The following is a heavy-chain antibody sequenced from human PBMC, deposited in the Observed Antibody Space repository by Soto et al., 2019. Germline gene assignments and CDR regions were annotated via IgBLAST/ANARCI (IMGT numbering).Heavy chain of an antibody. V-gene: IGHV3-21*01. CDR3: ARKLQFGELSLGF. D-gene: IGHD3-10*01. CDR1: GFTFSAYN. J-gene: IGHJ4*02. Sequence: PGGSLRLSCAASGFTFSAYNIYWVRQAPGKGLEWVSFISSTGTYLNYAASLKGRFTISRDNANSSVFLQMDNLSAEDTAVYYCARKLQFGELSLGFWGQGTLVTVSS. CDR2: ISSTGTYL.